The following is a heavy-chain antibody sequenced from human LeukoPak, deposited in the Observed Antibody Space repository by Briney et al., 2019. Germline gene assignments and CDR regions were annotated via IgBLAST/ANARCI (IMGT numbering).Heavy chain of an antibody. CDR2: INWGGGST. CDR1: GFAFDEHG. CDR3: ASAPITSPFYFDY. J-gene: IGHJ4*02. V-gene: IGHV3-20*04. Sequence: GGSLRLSCTASGFAFDEHGMSWVRQVPGKGLEWVSGINWGGGSTGYADPLRGRFTISRDNAKNSLYLQMDSLRAEDTALYYCASAPITSPFYFDYWGQGTLVTVSS. D-gene: IGHD2-2*01.